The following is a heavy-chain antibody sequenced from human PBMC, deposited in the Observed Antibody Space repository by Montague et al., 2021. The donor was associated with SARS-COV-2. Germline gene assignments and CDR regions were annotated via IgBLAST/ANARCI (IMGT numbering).Heavy chain of an antibody. CDR3: AHLIRYYDIFTGIPFDY. J-gene: IGHJ4*02. CDR1: GFSLSTPTVG. V-gene: IGHV2-5*01. CDR2: IYSNDEK. D-gene: IGHD3-9*01. Sequence: PALVKPTQTLTLTCTFSGFSLSTPTVGVGWIRQPPGKALEWVAVIYSNDEKRYSPSLRIRLTITKDTAKNQVVLSLTYVDPVDTATYYCAHLIRYYDIFTGIPFDYWGQGSQVTVSS.